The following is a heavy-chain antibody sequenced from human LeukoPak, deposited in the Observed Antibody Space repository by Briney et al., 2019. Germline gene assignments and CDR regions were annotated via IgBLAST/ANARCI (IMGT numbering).Heavy chain of an antibody. J-gene: IGHJ6*03. CDR2: ISSSSSYI. CDR3: ARESWGGILTGYSLYYYYYYMDV. D-gene: IGHD3-9*01. CDR1: GFTFSSYE. Sequence: PGGSLRLSCAASGFTFSSYEMNWVRQAPGKGLEWVSSISSSSSYIYYADSVKGRFTISRDNAKNSLYLQMNSLRAEDTAVYYCARESWGGILTGYSLYYYYYYMDVWGKGTTVTVSS. V-gene: IGHV3-21*01.